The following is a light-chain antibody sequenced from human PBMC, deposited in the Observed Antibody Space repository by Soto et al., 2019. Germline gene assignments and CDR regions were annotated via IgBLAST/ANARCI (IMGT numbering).Light chain of an antibody. CDR3: QQYVDLPPT. CDR1: QDINNY. V-gene: IGKV1-33*01. CDR2: DAS. Sequence: DIQMTQSPSSLSASVGDRVTISCQASQDINNYLNWYQQKPGKAPKLLIYDASKLETGVPSRFSGSGSRTDFTFTISSLQPEDIATYYCQQYVDLPPTFGGGTKVEIK. J-gene: IGKJ4*01.